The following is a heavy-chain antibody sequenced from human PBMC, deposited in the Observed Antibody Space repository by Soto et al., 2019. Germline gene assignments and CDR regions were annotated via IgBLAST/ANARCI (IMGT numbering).Heavy chain of an antibody. Sequence: RLSFAASGFTWIHWVRQAPGKGLAWVSRINPDGTNADYADSVRGRFIISRDNAKNTLFLQMNSLRAEDTAVYYCASETGRGSGSYYFDYWGQGSRVTVSS. CDR2: INPDGTNA. J-gene: IGHJ4*02. D-gene: IGHD3-16*01. V-gene: IGHV3-74*01. CDR1: GFTW. CDR3: ASETGRGSGSYYFDY.